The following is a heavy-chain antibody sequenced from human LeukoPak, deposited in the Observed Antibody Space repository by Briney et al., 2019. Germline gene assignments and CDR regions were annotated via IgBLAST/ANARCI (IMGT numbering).Heavy chain of an antibody. CDR3: ARAGYSSSWYIFREGYYGMDV. CDR1: GYTFTSYA. J-gene: IGHJ6*02. V-gene: IGHV7-4-1*02. D-gene: IGHD6-13*01. CDR2: INTNTGNP. Sequence: ASVKVSCKASGYTFTSYAMNWVRQAPGQGLEWMGWINTNTGNPTYAQGFTGRFVFSLDTSVSTAYLQISSLKAEDTAVYYCARAGYSSSWYIFREGYYGMDVWGQGTTVTVSS.